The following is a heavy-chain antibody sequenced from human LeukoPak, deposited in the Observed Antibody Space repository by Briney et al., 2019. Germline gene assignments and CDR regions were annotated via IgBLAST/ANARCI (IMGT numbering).Heavy chain of an antibody. Sequence: SQTLSLTCAVSGGSISSGGYSWSWIRQPPGKGLEWIGYIYHNGNTYYSPSLKSRVTISVDTSKNQFSLKLSSVTAADTAVYYCARVKTYYYDRWGQGTMVTVSS. J-gene: IGHJ3*02. CDR1: GGSISSGGYS. V-gene: IGHV4-30-2*01. CDR2: IYHNGNT. D-gene: IGHD3-10*01. CDR3: ARVKTYYYDR.